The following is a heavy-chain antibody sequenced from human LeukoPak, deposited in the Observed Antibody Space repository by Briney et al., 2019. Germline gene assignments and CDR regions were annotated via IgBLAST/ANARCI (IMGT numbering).Heavy chain of an antibody. J-gene: IGHJ3*02. CDR3: ARGPYYDNLTGYYKRAFDI. Sequence: GGSLRLSCAASGFTLSSYAMSWVRQAPGKGLEGVSAISGSGGSIYYADSVKGRFTISRDHSKHTLYLQKTSLRAEDTAVYYCARGPYYDNLTGYYKRAFDIWVQGTMVTVSS. CDR1: GFTLSSYA. V-gene: IGHV3-23*01. D-gene: IGHD3-9*01. CDR2: ISGSGGSI.